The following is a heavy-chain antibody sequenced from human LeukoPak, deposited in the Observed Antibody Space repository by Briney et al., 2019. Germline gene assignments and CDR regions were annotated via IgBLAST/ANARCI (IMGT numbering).Heavy chain of an antibody. J-gene: IGHJ5*02. CDR1: GGSISSGSYY. V-gene: IGHV4-61*01. CDR3: ARVGSGWYWFDP. D-gene: IGHD6-19*01. CDR2: IYYSGST. Sequence: PSQTLSLTCTVSGGSISSGSYYWSWIRQPPGKGLEWIGYIYYSGSTNYNPSLKSRVTILVDTSKNQFSLKLSSVTAADTAVYYCARVGSGWYWFDPWGQGTLVTVSS.